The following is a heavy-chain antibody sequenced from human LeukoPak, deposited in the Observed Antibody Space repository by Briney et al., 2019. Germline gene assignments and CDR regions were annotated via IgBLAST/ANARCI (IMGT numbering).Heavy chain of an antibody. J-gene: IGHJ4*02. V-gene: IGHV3-23*01. CDR3: AKLLVGIVGATNFDY. CDR1: GFAFSTYA. Sequence: GGSLRLSCTASGFAFSTYAMTWVRQAPGKGLEWVSAIGASGGSGSSTYYADSVKGRFTISRDNSKNTLYLQMNSLRAEDTAVYYCAKLLVGIVGATNFDYWGQGTLVTVSS. CDR2: IGASGGSGSST. D-gene: IGHD1-26*01.